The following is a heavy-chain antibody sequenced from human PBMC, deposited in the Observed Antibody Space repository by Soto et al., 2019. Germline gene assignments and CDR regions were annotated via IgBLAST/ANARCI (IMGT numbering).Heavy chain of an antibody. CDR2: IYYSGST. Sequence: QVQLQESGPGLVKPSQTLSLTCTASGGSISSGDYYWSWMRQHPGKGLEWIGYIYYSGSTYYNPSLQSRVNTSGDTSNNQFSLKLRPVTAADTAVYYCATRRGTWTHPQGFQPLGPGTLVTVSS. D-gene: IGHD3-16*01. J-gene: IGHJ1*01. CDR1: GGSISSGDYY. V-gene: IGHV4-31*03. CDR3: ATRRGTWTHPQGFQP.